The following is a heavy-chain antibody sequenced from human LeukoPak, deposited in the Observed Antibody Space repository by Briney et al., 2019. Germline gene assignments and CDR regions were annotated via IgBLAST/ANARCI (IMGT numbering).Heavy chain of an antibody. CDR1: GFTFSSYS. CDR2: ISSRSIYI. D-gene: IGHD3-10*01. CDR3: TTLGVRGAPYYFDY. V-gene: IGHV3-21*01. J-gene: IGHJ4*02. Sequence: GGSLRLSCAASGFTFSSYSMNWVRQAPGKGLEWVSSISSRSIYIYYADSVKGRFTISRDNAKNSLYLQMNSLRAEDTAVYYCTTLGVRGAPYYFDYWGQGTLVTVSS.